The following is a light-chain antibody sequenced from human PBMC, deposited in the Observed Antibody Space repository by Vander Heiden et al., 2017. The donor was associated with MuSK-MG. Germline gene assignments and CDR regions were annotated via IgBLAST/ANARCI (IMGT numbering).Light chain of an antibody. V-gene: IGKV1-16*01. Sequence: DIHMTQSPSSLSAFVGDRVTITCRASQGLSNYLASFQQKPGKAPKSLIYATSSWQRAVPSTSTASGPRTDFTLTMSSPQPEDFATYYCQQYKTYALTFGAGTKVEIK. CDR2: ATS. CDR3: QQYKTYALT. J-gene: IGKJ4*01. CDR1: QGLSNY.